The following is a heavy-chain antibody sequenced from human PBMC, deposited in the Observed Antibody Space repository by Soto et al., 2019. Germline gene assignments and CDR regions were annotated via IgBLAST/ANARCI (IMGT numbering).Heavy chain of an antibody. D-gene: IGHD2-21*02. Sequence: QVELQQWGPGLVKPSETLSLTCTIHDGSFIGYFWSWIRQSPGKGLEGIGEINHSGRTSYNLSLRSRVTISVDTSNNQFSLKLTSVTAADTAVYYCARGYVRATAYFDAWGQGSPVIVSS. CDR1: DGSFIGYF. CDR2: INHSGRT. CDR3: ARGYVRATAYFDA. J-gene: IGHJ4*02. V-gene: IGHV4-34*01.